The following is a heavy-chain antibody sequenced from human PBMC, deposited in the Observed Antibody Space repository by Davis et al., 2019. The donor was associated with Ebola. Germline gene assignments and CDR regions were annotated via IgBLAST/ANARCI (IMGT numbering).Heavy chain of an antibody. CDR2: ISYDGSSK. CDR3: ARGKGHQEYSRASRTLYYFDY. Sequence: PGGSLRLSCAASGVTGSNYAMHWVRQAPGKGLEWVAVISYDGSSKYYADSVKGRFTISRDNSQNTLYLQMNSLRAEDTAVYYCARGKGHQEYSRASRTLYYFDYWGQGTLVTVSS. D-gene: IGHD6-6*01. CDR1: GVTGSNYA. V-gene: IGHV3-30*04. J-gene: IGHJ4*02.